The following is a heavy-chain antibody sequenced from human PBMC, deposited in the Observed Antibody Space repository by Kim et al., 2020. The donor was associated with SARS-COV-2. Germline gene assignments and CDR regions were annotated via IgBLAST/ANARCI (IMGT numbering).Heavy chain of an antibody. V-gene: IGHV1-3*01. CDR2: INAGNGNT. CDR3: ARGQIVVVPAVHDAFDI. J-gene: IGHJ3*02. Sequence: ASVKVSCKASGYTFTSYAMHWVRQAPGQRLEWMGWINAGNGNTKYSQKFQGRVTITRDTSASTAYMELSSLRSEDTAVYYCARGQIVVVPAVHDAFDIWGQGQMVTVSS. D-gene: IGHD2-2*01. CDR1: GYTFTSYA.